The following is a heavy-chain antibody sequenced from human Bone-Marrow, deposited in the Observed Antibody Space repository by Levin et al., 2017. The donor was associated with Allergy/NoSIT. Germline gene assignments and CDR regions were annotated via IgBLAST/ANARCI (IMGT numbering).Heavy chain of an antibody. D-gene: IGHD3-22*01. V-gene: IGHV4-30-4*01. J-gene: IGHJ4*02. Sequence: SETLSLTCTVSGGSISSGDYYWSWIRQPPGKGLEWIGYIYYSGSTYYNPSLKSRVTISVDTSKNQFSLKLSSVTAADTAVYYCARDPDYYDSSGSPPAWGQGTLVTVSS. CDR1: GGSISSGDYY. CDR2: IYYSGST. CDR3: ARDPDYYDSSGSPPA.